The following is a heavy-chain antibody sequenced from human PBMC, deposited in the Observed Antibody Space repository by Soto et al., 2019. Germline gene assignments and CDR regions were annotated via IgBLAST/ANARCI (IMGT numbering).Heavy chain of an antibody. CDR2: ISSNGGST. J-gene: IGHJ3*02. V-gene: IGHV3-64*01. CDR3: ASAPYDFCSGHDI. D-gene: IGHD3-3*01. Sequence: QTPGKGLEYVSAISSNGGSTYYANSVKGRFTISRDNSKNTLYLQMGSLRAEDMSGYYSASAPYDFCSGHDIWGQGTMVIV.